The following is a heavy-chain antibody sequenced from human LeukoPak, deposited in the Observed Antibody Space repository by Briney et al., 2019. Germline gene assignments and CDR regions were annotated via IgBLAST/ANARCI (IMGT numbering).Heavy chain of an antibody. CDR3: ARGLVVPAATI. D-gene: IGHD2-2*01. V-gene: IGHV4-31*03. CDR2: IYHSGST. J-gene: IGHJ3*02. CDR1: GGSISSGTYY. Sequence: SETLSLTCTVSGGSISSGTYYWTWIRQHPGRGLEWIGYIYHSGSTYYNPSLKSRVTISVDTSKNQFSLKLSSVAAADTAVYYCARGLVVPAATIWGQGTMVTVSS.